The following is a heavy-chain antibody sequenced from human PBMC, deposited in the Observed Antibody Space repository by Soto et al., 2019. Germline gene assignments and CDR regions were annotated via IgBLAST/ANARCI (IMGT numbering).Heavy chain of an antibody. J-gene: IGHJ5*01. CDR1: GFTFSRYG. CDR2: ISSSTSYV. D-gene: IGHD2-2*01. Sequence: EVQLVESGGGLVKPGGSLRLSCAASGFTFSRYGMNWLRQAPGKGLEWVSSISSSTSYVYYADSVKGRFSTSRDNAKNILYLEMYALRTEETAGYYCARDPSEGRVGNWFESWGQGTLVTVSA. V-gene: IGHV3-21*06. CDR3: ARDPSEGRVGNWFES.